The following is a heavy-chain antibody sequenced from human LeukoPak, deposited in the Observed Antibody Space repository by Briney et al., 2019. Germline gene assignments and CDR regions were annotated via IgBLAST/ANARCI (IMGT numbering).Heavy chain of an antibody. V-gene: IGHV4-59*08. CDR3: ARHRTGDTKMFDY. CDR2: IYYSGIA. CDR1: GGSISGFY. D-gene: IGHD1-26*01. Sequence: PSETLSLTCTVSGGSISGFYWSWIRQPPGKGLEWIGQIYYSGIASYNPSLKSRVTISVDTSKNQFSLKLSSVTAADTALYFCARHRTGDTKMFDYWGQGALVTVSS. J-gene: IGHJ4*02.